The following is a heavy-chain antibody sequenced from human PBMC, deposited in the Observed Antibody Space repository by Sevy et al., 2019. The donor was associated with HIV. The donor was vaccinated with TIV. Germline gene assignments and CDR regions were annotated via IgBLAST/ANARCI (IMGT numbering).Heavy chain of an antibody. V-gene: IGHV1-18*01. J-gene: IGHJ4*02. D-gene: IGHD2-2*01. Sequence: SSVKVSCKASGYTFTSYGISWVRQAPGQGLEWMGWISAYNGNTNYAQKLQGRVTMTTDTSTSKAYMELRSLRADDTAVYYCARDFTGYCSSTSCPTTPFDYWGQGTLVTVSS. CDR2: ISAYNGNT. CDR3: ARDFTGYCSSTSCPTTPFDY. CDR1: GYTFTSYG.